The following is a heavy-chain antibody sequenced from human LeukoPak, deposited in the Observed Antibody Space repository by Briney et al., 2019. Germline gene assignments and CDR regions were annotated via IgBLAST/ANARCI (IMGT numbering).Heavy chain of an antibody. CDR3: ARDPPSFQY. CDR2: ISSSRSSYI. V-gene: IGHV3-21*01. J-gene: IGHJ1*01. Sequence: GGSLRLSCAASGFTFTSYTMYWVRQAPGKGLEWVSTISSSRSSYIYYADSVTGRFTISRDNAKNSLYLQMNSLRAEDTAVYYCARDPPSFQYWGQGTLVTVSA. CDR1: GFTFTSYT.